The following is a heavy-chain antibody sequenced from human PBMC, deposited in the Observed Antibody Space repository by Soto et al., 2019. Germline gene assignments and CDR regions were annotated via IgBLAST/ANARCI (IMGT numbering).Heavy chain of an antibody. CDR2: IIPIFGTA. Sequence: QVQLVQSGAEVKKPGSSVKVSCKASGGTFSSYAISWVRQAPGQGLEWMGGIIPIFGTANYAQKFQGWVTMTKDTSISTAYMELSGLRSDDTGVYYCARGGGELELQDWGQGTLVTVSS. CDR3: ARGGGELELQD. D-gene: IGHD1-7*01. J-gene: IGHJ4*02. V-gene: IGHV1-69*06. CDR1: GGTFSSYA.